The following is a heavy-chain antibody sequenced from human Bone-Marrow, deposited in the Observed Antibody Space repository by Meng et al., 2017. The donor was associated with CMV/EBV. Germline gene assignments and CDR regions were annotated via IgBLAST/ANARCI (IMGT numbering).Heavy chain of an antibody. CDR1: RFTFSNYW. Sequence: LSCAASRFTFSNYWMHWVRQAPGKGLVWVSHIKPDGTTTGYADSVRGRFTISRDNAKNTLYLQMNSLRVEDTAVYYCARESSGRGLDPWGQGTLVTVSS. D-gene: IGHD6-25*01. CDR3: ARESSGRGLDP. V-gene: IGHV3-74*01. CDR2: IKPDGTTT. J-gene: IGHJ5*02.